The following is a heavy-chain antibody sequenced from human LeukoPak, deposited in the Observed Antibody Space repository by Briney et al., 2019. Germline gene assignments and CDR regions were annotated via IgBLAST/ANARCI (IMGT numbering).Heavy chain of an antibody. CDR1: GFTFSSYH. CDR2: VSSSSSYI. CDR3: ARGLPGYCSGGSCYYDS. Sequence: PGGSLRLSCAASGFTFSSYHMNWVRRAPGKGLEWVSSVSSSSSYIYYADSVKGRFTVSRDNAKNSLYLQMNSLRAEDTAFYYCARGLPGYCSGGSCYYDSWGQGTLVTVSS. V-gene: IGHV3-21*04. D-gene: IGHD2-15*01. J-gene: IGHJ4*02.